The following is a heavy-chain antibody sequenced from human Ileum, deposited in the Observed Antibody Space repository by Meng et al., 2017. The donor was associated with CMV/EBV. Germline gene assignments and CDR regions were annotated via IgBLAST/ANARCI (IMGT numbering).Heavy chain of an antibody. CDR1: GFTFFTYS. CDR3: ARSNSRAHYWFDP. V-gene: IGHV3-21*01. D-gene: IGHD6-13*01. Sequence: ASGFTFFTYSMNWVRQAPGKGLEWVSSISSSSNYIYYADSVKGRFTISRDNAKNSLYLQMNTLRAEDTAVYYCARSNSRAHYWFDPWGQGTLVTVSS. J-gene: IGHJ5*02. CDR2: ISSSSNYI.